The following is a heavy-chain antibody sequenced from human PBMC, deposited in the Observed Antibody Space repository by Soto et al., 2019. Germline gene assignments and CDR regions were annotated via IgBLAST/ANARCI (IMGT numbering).Heavy chain of an antibody. J-gene: IGHJ4*02. CDR3: ARGVMTYCSRTSCSYYFDY. V-gene: IGHV4-34*01. CDR2: INHSGST. D-gene: IGHD2-2*01. Sequence: SETLSLTCAVYGGSFSGYYWSWIRQPPGKGLEWIGEINHSGSTNYNPSLKSRVTISVDTSKNQFSLKLSSVTAADTAVYYCARGVMTYCSRTSCSYYFDYWGQGTLVTVSS. CDR1: GGSFSGYY.